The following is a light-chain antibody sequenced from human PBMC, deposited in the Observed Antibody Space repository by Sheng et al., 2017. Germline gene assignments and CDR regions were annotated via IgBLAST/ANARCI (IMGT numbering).Light chain of an antibody. CDR1: ESVENY. J-gene: IGKJ4*01. CDR3: QQRRNWPPLT. Sequence: ETVLTQSPATLSLSPGERATLSCRASESVENYLAWYQQKPGQAPRLLIYDAFNRATGIPDRFSGSGSGTDFTLTISSLEPEDFAVYYCQQRRNWPPLTFGGGTKVDIK. V-gene: IGKV3-11*01. CDR2: DAF.